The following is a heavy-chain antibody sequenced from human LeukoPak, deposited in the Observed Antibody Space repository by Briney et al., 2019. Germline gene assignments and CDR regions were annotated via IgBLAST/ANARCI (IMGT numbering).Heavy chain of an antibody. J-gene: IGHJ4*02. Sequence: GRPLGRSCAASGFTFSNYAMHWVRQTPSKGLEWVAFVSYDGSWDSHSDSVKGRFTISRDDSKNTLYLQMTRLRAEDTAVYYCTREERGYIPAFWGQGTLVTVSS. D-gene: IGHD3-16*02. CDR3: TREERGYIPAF. CDR1: GFTFSNYA. CDR2: VSYDGSWD. V-gene: IGHV3-30*01.